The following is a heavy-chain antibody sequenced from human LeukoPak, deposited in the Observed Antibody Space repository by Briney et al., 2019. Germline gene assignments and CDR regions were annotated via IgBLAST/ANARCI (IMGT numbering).Heavy chain of an antibody. J-gene: IGHJ5*02. D-gene: IGHD3-3*01. V-gene: IGHV4-59*12. Sequence: SETLSLTCTVSGGSISSYYWSWIRQPPGKGLEWIGYIYYSGSTNYNPSLKSRVTISVDTSKNQFSLKLSSVTAADTAVYYCATSRFGVVIKGWFDPWGQGTLVTVSS. CDR3: ATSRFGVVIKGWFDP. CDR1: GGSISSYY. CDR2: IYYSGST.